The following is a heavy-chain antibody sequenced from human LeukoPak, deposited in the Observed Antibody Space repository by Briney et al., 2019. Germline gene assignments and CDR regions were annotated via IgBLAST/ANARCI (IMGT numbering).Heavy chain of an antibody. CDR2: VSSSGVST. Sequence: GGSLRLSCAASGFTFSNYVMSWVRQAQGKGLEWVSGVSSSGVSTYYADSVKGRFTISRDNSKNMVYLQMNNLRAEDTAVYYCVKCWQGLYCMDVWGKGTTVTVSS. CDR3: VKCWQGLYCMDV. V-gene: IGHV3-23*01. J-gene: IGHJ6*03. CDR1: GFTFSNYV.